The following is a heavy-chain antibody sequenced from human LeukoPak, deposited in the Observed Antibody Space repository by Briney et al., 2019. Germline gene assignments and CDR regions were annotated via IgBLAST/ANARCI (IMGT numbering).Heavy chain of an antibody. D-gene: IGHD6-13*01. CDR2: IYTSGST. V-gene: IGHV4-4*07. J-gene: IGHJ3*02. CDR3: ASDQIASAGTDAFDI. CDR1: GGSISSYY. Sequence: SETLSLTCTVSGGSISSYYWSWIRQPAGKGLEWIGRIYTSGSTNYNPSLKSRVTMSVDTSKNQFSLNLSSVTAADTAVYYCASDQIASAGTDAFDIWGQGTMVTVSS.